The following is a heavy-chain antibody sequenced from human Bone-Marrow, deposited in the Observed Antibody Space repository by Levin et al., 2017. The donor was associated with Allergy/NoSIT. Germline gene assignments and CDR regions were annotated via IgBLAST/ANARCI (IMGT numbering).Heavy chain of an antibody. D-gene: IGHD6-19*01. CDR2: INWNSRTV. V-gene: IGHV3-9*01. Sequence: PGGSLRLSCAASGFTFGDYGMHWVRQAPGKGLEWVSRINWNSRTVAYADSVKGRFAISRDNAKNSVYLQMNSLRREDTAFYYCARADLDTSGWYPAEYLKHWGRGTLVTVSS. CDR1: GFTFGDYG. CDR3: ARADLDTSGWYPAEYLKH. J-gene: IGHJ1*01.